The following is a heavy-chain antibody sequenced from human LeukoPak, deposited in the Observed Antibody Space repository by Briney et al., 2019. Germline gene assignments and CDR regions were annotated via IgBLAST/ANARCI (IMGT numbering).Heavy chain of an antibody. D-gene: IGHD6-19*01. Sequence: SVKVSCKASGGTFSSYAISWVRQAPGQGLEWMGGIIPIFGTANYAQKFQGRVTITADESTSTAYMELSSLRSEDTAVYYCAVGYSSGWYVLDYWGQGGLVTVSS. CDR1: GGTFSSYA. CDR2: IIPIFGTA. CDR3: AVGYSSGWYVLDY. J-gene: IGHJ4*02. V-gene: IGHV1-69*01.